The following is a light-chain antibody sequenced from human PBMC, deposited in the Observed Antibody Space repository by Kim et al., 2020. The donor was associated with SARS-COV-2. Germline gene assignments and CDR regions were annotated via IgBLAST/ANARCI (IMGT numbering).Light chain of an antibody. CDR1: SSDLGGYNY. CDR2: GVT. Sequence: HSITISCTEASSDLGGYNYVSWYQQHPGKAPKLMIYGVTKRPSGVSNRFSGSKSGNTASLTISGLQAEDEADYFCNSYTSTNTLVFGTGTKVTVL. V-gene: IGLV2-14*03. J-gene: IGLJ1*01. CDR3: NSYTSTNTLV.